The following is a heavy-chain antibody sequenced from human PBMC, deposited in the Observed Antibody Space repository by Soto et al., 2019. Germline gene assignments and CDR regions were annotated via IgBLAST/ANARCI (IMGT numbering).Heavy chain of an antibody. CDR3: ARDTARAMVRIYYGMDV. V-gene: IGHV3-33*01. D-gene: IGHD3-10*01. Sequence: GGSLRLSCAASGFTFSSYGMHWVRQAPGKGLEWVAVIWYDGSNKYYADSVKGRFTISRDNSKNTLYLQMNSQRAEDTAVYYCARDTARAMVRIYYGMDVWGQGTTVTVSS. J-gene: IGHJ6*02. CDR1: GFTFSSYG. CDR2: IWYDGSNK.